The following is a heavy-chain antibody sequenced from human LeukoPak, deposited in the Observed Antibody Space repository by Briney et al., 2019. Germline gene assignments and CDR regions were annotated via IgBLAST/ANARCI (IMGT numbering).Heavy chain of an antibody. CDR1: TYISSDFG. Sequence: GASVKVSCKASTYISSDFGISWVRLARGRGLDCLRWVSGDNGQTNYGHKFYGRVTMTMETSTNTASMELRGLRSDDTAIYYCARVYLYTTGWSAAYYYFMDVWGKGTTVIVSS. D-gene: IGHD3-16*02. V-gene: IGHV1-18*01. CDR2: VSGDNGQT. J-gene: IGHJ6*03. CDR3: ARVYLYTTGWSAAYYYFMDV.